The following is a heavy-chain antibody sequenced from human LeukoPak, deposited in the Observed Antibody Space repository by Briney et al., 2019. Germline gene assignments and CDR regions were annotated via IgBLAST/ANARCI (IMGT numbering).Heavy chain of an antibody. CDR2: ISAYNGNT. CDR1: GYTFTSYG. CDR3: AREGGRYSSSSYPSDY. V-gene: IGHV1-18*01. Sequence: SVKVSCKASGYTFTSYGISWVRQAPGQGLEWMGWISAYNGNTNYAQKLQGRVTMTTDTSTSTAYMELRSLRSDDTAVYYCAREGGRYSSSSYPSDYWGQGTLVTVSS. J-gene: IGHJ4*02. D-gene: IGHD6-6*01.